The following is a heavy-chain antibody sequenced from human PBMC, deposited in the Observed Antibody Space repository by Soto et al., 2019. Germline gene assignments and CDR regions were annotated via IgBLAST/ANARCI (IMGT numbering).Heavy chain of an antibody. D-gene: IGHD2-15*01. V-gene: IGHV3-7*01. J-gene: IGHJ4*02. CDR2: IKQDGSEK. CDR1: GFTFSGYY. Sequence: GGSLRLSCAASGFTFSGYYMTWVRQSPGRGLEGVGNIKQDGSEKYYVDYLKGRFSISRDNAKKSLYLQMNSLRVEDTAVYYCARGRSDDYFDYWGQGTLVTVSS. CDR3: ARGRSDDYFDY.